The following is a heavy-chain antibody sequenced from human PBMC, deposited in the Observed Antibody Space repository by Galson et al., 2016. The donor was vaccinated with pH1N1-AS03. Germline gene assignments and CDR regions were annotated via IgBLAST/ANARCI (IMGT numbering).Heavy chain of an antibody. V-gene: IGHV2-5*01. D-gene: IGHD2-21*02. Sequence: PALVKPTQTLTLTCDFSGFSLNTNGVGVGWIRQPPGKPLEWLALIYWNSEKRYNPFLKGRLTITKDTSKNQLVLTMTNMAPGDTATYFCARKPTGSMVVTIGVGYSDLWGRGTLVAVSS. CDR2: IYWNSEK. CDR1: GFSLNTNGVG. CDR3: ARKPTGSMVVTIGVGYSDL. J-gene: IGHJ2*01.